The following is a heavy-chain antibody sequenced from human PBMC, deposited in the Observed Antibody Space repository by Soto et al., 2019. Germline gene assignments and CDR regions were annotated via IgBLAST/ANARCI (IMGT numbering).Heavy chain of an antibody. CDR3: ARDPSKYGSGTNFDY. D-gene: IGHD3-10*01. V-gene: IGHV1-18*01. J-gene: IGHJ4*02. CDR2: ISAYNGNT. Sequence: ASVKVSCKASGYTFTSYGISWVRQAPGQGLEWMGWISAYNGNTNYAQKLQGRVTMTTDTSTSTAYMELRSLRSDDTAVYYCARDPSKYGSGTNFDYWGQGTLVTVSS. CDR1: GYTFTSYG.